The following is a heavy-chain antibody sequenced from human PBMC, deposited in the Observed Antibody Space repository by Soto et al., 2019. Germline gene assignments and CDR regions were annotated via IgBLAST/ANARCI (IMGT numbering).Heavy chain of an antibody. CDR2: IKQDGGEK. D-gene: IGHD6-19*01. CDR1: GFTFSGYW. J-gene: IGHJ4*02. V-gene: IGHV3-7*01. CDR3: AKPSPQYSSGWDDPPFFVG. Sequence: GGSLRLSCAASGFTFSGYWMNWVRQAPGKGLEWVANIKQDGGEKYYVDSVKGRFTISRDNAKNTLYLQMNSMRAEDTAVYYCAKPSPQYSSGWDDPPFFVGWGQGTLVTVSS.